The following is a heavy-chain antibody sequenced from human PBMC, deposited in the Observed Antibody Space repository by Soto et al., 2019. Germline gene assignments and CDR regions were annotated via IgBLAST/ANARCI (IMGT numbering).Heavy chain of an antibody. CDR3: AAYCYTMTCTHFHGYS. D-gene: IGHD3-16*02. CDR2: IKQDESDK. V-gene: IGHV3-7*03. Sequence: SGGSLRLSCAVSGFRFRDYWMSWVRQAPGKGLEWVANIKQDESDKYYVDSVKGRFTISRDNAKNALYLQMNSLRVEDTAVYYCAAYCYTMTCTHFHGYSWGQGTLVTVSS. CDR1: GFRFRDYW. J-gene: IGHJ5*02.